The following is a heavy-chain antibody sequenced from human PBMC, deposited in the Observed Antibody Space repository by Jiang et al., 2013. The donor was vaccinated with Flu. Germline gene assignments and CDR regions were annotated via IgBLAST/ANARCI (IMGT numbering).Heavy chain of an antibody. V-gene: IGHV1-3*01. CDR3: ARVSGNSSPFDP. CDR1: GGTFSSYA. J-gene: IGHJ5*02. Sequence: GAEVKKPGSSVKVSCKASGGTFSSYAISWVRQAPGQRLEWMGWINAGNGNTKYSQKFQGRVTITRDTSASTAYMELSSLRSEDTAVYYCARVSGNSSPFDPWGQGTLVTVSS. D-gene: IGHD2/OR15-2a*01. CDR2: INAGNGNT.